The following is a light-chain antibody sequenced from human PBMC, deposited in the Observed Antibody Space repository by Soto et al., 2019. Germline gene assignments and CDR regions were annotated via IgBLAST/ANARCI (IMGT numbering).Light chain of an antibody. V-gene: IGKV3-15*01. J-gene: IGKJ1*01. CDR2: DAS. CDR3: QQYDNWPWT. CDR1: QSVSSK. Sequence: EIVMTQSPATLSVSPGKRATLSCRASQSVSSKLAWYQQKPGQAPRFLMYDASTRATDIPARFSGSGSGTEFTLTISSLQSEDFAVYYCQQYDNWPWTFGQGTKVEFK.